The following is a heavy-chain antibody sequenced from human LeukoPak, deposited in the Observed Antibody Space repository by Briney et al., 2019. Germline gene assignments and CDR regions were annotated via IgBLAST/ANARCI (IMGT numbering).Heavy chain of an antibody. CDR3: ASGYFDSSGYSNWFDP. CDR2: IHYSGST. J-gene: IGHJ5*02. V-gene: IGHV4-59*01. Sequence: SETLSLTCIVSSGSISNYYWTWIRQPPGKGLEWIGYIHYSGSTDYHPSLKSRVTMSLDTSKNQYSLKLSSVTAADTAVYYCASGYFDSSGYSNWFDPWGQGTLVTVSS. CDR1: SGSISNYY. D-gene: IGHD3-22*01.